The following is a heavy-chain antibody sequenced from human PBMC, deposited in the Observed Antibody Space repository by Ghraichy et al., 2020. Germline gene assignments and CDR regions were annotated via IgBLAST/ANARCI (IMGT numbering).Heavy chain of an antibody. Sequence: ASVKVSCKASGYTFTGYYMHWVRQAPGQGLEWMGRINPNRGGTKYAQKFQGRVTMTRDTSISTAYMELSSLRSDDTAVYYCARGVDDFDYWGQGTLVTVSS. CDR2: INPNRGGT. D-gene: IGHD2-15*01. J-gene: IGHJ4*02. CDR3: ARGVDDFDY. V-gene: IGHV1-2*06. CDR1: GYTFTGYY.